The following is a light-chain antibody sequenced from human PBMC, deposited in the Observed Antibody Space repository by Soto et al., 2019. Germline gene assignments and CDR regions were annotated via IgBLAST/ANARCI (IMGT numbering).Light chain of an antibody. CDR3: QQYNNWPPAYT. CDR2: GAS. V-gene: IGKV3D-15*01. CDR1: QSVSSS. Sequence: EIVLTQSPGTLSLSLGEGATLSGSASQSVSSSYIAWYQQRPGQTPSLLIYGASTRATGIPDRFSGSGSGTEFTLTISSLQSEDFAVYYCQQYNNWPPAYTFGQGTKVDIK. J-gene: IGKJ2*01.